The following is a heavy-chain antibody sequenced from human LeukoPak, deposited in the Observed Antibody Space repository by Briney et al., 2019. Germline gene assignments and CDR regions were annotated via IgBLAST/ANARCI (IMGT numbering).Heavy chain of an antibody. J-gene: IGHJ6*03. Sequence: ASVKVSCKASGYTFTGYYMHWVRQAPGQGLEWMGWINPNSGGTNYAQKFQGRVTMTRDTSISTAYMELSRLRSDDTAVYYCARDPKALDYDFWSGYHGYYYMDVWGKGTTVTVSS. CDR3: ARDPKALDYDFWSGYHGYYYMDV. CDR2: INPNSGGT. D-gene: IGHD3-3*01. V-gene: IGHV1-2*02. CDR1: GYTFTGYY.